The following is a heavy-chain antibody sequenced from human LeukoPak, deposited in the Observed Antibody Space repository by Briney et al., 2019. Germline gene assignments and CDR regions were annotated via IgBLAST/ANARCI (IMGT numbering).Heavy chain of an antibody. CDR2: IYYSGST. J-gene: IGHJ4*02. CDR1: GGSISSYY. CDR3: AREGNGSPKAYFDY. D-gene: IGHD1-26*01. V-gene: IGHV4-59*12. Sequence: PSETLSLTCTVSGGSISSYYWSWIRQPPGKGLEWIGYIYYSGSTNYNPSLKSRVTISVDTSKNQFSLKLSSVTGADTAVYYCAREGNGSPKAYFDYWGQGTLVTVSS.